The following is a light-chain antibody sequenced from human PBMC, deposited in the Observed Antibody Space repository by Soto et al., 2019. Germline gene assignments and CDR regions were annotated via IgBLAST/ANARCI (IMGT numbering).Light chain of an antibody. V-gene: IGLV1-44*01. CDR2: EVT. Sequence: QSVLTQPPSASGTPGQRVTISCSGSSSNIGSNAVSWYQHFPGTAPKLIIHEVTNRPSGVSNRFSGSKSGNTASLTISGLQAEDEAVYYCCSHSSSITWMFGGGTKLTVL. CDR3: CSHSSSITWM. J-gene: IGLJ3*02. CDR1: SSNIGSNA.